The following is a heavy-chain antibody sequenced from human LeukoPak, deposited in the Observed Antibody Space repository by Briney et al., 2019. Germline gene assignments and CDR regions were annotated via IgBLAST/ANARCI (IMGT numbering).Heavy chain of an antibody. CDR3: AKHCSGYCNAASEKRFDP. J-gene: IGHJ5*02. CDR2: IGSNSVPT. V-gene: IGHV3-23*01. CDR1: GFTFSSYS. Sequence: GGSLRLSCAASGFTFSSYSMNWVRQAPGKGLEWVSGIGSNSVPTVYADSVKGRFTISGDNSKSMLYLQMDSLRVEDTAVYYCAKHCSGYCNAASEKRFDPWGQGTLVTVSS. D-gene: IGHD2-2*03.